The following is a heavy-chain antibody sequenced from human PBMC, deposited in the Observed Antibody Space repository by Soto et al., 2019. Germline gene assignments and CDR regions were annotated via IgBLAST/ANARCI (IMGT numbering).Heavy chain of an antibody. J-gene: IGHJ4*02. CDR3: ARGPPVVKSYHVFDY. Sequence: QVQLQESGPGLVKPSQTLSLTCTVSGGSISSGDYYWSWIRQPPGKGLEWIGYIYYSGSTYYNPSLKSRVTITVDTSKNQFSLNLSSVTAADTGVYYCARGPPVVKSYHVFDYWGQGTLVTVSS. CDR1: GGSISSGDYY. V-gene: IGHV4-30-4*01. D-gene: IGHD2-15*01. CDR2: IYYSGST.